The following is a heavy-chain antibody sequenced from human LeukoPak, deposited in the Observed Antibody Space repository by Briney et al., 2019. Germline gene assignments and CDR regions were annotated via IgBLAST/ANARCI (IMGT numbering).Heavy chain of an antibody. CDR1: GLNFSDYA. CDR3: ATRSSHTSSWYVYLFWDY. D-gene: IGHD6-13*01. Sequence: PGGSLRLSRAASGLNFSDYAITWARQAPGKGLEWVANINQDGSEKNYVDSVKGRFTISRDNAKNSLYLQMNSLRAEDTAVYYCATRSSHTSSWYVYLFWDYWGQGALVTVSS. V-gene: IGHV3-7*01. CDR2: INQDGSEK. J-gene: IGHJ4*02.